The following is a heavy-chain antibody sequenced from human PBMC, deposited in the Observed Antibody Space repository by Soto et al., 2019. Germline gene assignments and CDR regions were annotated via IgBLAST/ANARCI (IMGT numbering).Heavy chain of an antibody. CDR2: MSGNGGRI. J-gene: IGHJ4*02. CDR1: GFTFSNYA. CDR3: AKDGRQEHSSSWH. D-gene: IGHD6-13*01. Sequence: PGGSLRLSCAVSGFTFSNYAMTWVRQAPGKGLEWVSLMSGNGGRIVYADSVKGRFTISRDNSKNTLYLQMNSLRAEDTAVYYCAKDGRQEHSSSWHWGQGTLVTVSS. V-gene: IGHV3-23*01.